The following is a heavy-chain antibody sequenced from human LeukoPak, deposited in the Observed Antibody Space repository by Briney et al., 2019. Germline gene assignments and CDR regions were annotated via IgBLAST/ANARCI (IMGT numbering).Heavy chain of an antibody. Sequence: PGGSLRLSCTASGFTFSSSAITWVRQAPGKGLEWVSGISGSGSGTYYADFVKGRFTISKDNSKNTLYLEMSSLRAEDTAVYYCARHAGPSGLGEDYMDVWGKGTTVTVSS. CDR1: GFTFSSSA. D-gene: IGHD3-10*01. V-gene: IGHV3-23*01. CDR3: ARHAGPSGLGEDYMDV. J-gene: IGHJ6*03. CDR2: ISGSGSGT.